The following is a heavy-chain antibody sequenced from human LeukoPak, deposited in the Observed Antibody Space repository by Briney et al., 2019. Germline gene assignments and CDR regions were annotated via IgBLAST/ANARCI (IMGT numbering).Heavy chain of an antibody. CDR1: GYTFTSYD. CDR3: ARRGKPLVGDAFDI. V-gene: IGHV7-4-1*02. J-gene: IGHJ3*02. CDR2: INTNTGNP. D-gene: IGHD6-6*01. Sequence: ASVKVSCKASGYTFTSYDINWVRQATGQGLEWMGWINTNTGNPMYAQGFTGRFVFSLDTSVSTAYLQISSLKAEDTAVYYCARRGKPLVGDAFDIWGQGTMVTVSS.